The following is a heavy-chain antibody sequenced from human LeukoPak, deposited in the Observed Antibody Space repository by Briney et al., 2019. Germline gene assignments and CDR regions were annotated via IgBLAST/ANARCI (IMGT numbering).Heavy chain of an antibody. D-gene: IGHD5-12*01. CDR3: ARLAGRYSGSGVVY. V-gene: IGHV4-39*01. CDR1: GGSISSSSYY. CDR2: IYYSGST. J-gene: IGHJ4*02. Sequence: SETLSLTCTVSGGSISSSSYYWGWIRQPPGKGLEWIGSIYYSGSTYYNPSLKSRVTISVDTSKNQFSLKLSSVTAADTAVYYCARLAGRYSGSGVVYWGQGTLVTVSS.